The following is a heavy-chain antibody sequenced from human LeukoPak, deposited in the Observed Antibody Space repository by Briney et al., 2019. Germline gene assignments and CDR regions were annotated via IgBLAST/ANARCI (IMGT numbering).Heavy chain of an antibody. CDR3: AKEGGASSWFGELLGYFDY. CDR2: VSGSGDIA. CDR1: GFTFSSYV. D-gene: IGHD3-10*01. V-gene: IGHV3-23*01. J-gene: IGHJ4*02. Sequence: PGGSLRLSCAASGFTFSSYVMSWVRQAPGKGLEWVSTVSGSGDIAYYADSVKGRFTISRDNSKNTLYLQMNNLRAEDTAIYYCAKEGGASSWFGELLGYFDYWGQGTLVTVSS.